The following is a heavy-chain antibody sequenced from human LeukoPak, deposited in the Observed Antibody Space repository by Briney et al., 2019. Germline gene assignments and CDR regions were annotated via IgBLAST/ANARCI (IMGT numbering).Heavy chain of an antibody. CDR1: GGTFSSYA. J-gene: IGHJ3*01. CDR3: ASTRSPVMKCCAFDL. D-gene: IGHD3-16*01. CDR2: IIPIFGTA. Sequence: SVKVSCKASGGTFSSYAISGVRQAPGQGLEWMGGIIPIFGTANYAQKFQGRVTITADESTSTAYMELSSLRSEDTAVYYCASTRSPVMKCCAFDLWGQGTMVTVSS. V-gene: IGHV1-69*13.